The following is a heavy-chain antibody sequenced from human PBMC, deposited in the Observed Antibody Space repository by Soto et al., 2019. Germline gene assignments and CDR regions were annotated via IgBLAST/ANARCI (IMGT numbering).Heavy chain of an antibody. CDR3: AKGSSVLRFLEWLSPHDY. CDR2: ISRIGSST. CDR1: GFTFSSYA. Sequence: EVQLLESGGGLVQPGGSLRLSCAASGFTFSSYAMSWVRQAPGKGLEWVSAISRIGSSTYYADSVKGRFTISRDNSKNTLYLQMNSLRAEDTAVDFCAKGSSVLRFLEWLSPHDYWGQGTLVTVSS. D-gene: IGHD3-3*01. J-gene: IGHJ4*02. V-gene: IGHV3-23*01.